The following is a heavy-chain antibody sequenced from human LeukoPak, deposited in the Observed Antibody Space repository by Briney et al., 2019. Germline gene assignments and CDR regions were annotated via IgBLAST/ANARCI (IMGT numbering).Heavy chain of an antibody. CDR1: GYTFTSYG. J-gene: IGHJ4*02. V-gene: IGHV1-18*01. D-gene: IGHD3-9*01. CDR2: ISVYNGDT. Sequence: GASVKVSCKASGYTFTSYGISWVRQAPGQGLEWIGWISVYNGDTNYAQKLQGRVTMTTDTSTSTAYMELTSLRSDDTAVYYCARDFDGRVSDYWGQGTLVTVSS. CDR3: ARDFDGRVSDY.